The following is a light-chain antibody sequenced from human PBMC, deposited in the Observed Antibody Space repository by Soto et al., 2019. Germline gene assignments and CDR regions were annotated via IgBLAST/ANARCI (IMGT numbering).Light chain of an antibody. J-gene: IGKJ1*01. CDR3: IQDYNYPLT. CDR1: QGIRND. Sequence: AIQMTQSPSSLAASVGDRVNITCRASQGIRNDLGWYQQKPGKAHRVLINAASSLQTGVQSRFSGSGSGTDFTLTIRGLQPEDFATYYCIQDYNYPLTFGQGTKVDIK. CDR2: AAS. V-gene: IGKV1-6*01.